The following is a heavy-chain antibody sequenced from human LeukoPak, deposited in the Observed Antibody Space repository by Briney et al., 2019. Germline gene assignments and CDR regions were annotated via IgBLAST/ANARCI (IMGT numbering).Heavy chain of an antibody. Sequence: GASVKVSCKASGGTFSSYAISWVRQAPGQGLEWMGGIIPIFGTANYVQKFQGRVTITADESTSTAYMELSSLRSEDTAVYYCAKWGVNSSGWYRFDYWGQGTLVTVSS. D-gene: IGHD6-19*01. J-gene: IGHJ4*02. V-gene: IGHV1-69*13. CDR1: GGTFSSYA. CDR2: IIPIFGTA. CDR3: AKWGVNSSGWYRFDY.